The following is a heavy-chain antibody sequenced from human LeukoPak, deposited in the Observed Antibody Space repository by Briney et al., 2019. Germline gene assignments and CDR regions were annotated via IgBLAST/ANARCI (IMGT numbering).Heavy chain of an antibody. D-gene: IGHD3-16*01. Sequence: ASVTVSCKASANTFTGYYMHWVRQAPGQGLEWMGWINPNRGGTNYAQKFHGRVTMTRDTSISTAYMQLSRLTPDDTAVYYCARLGSSDIWGQGTMVSVSS. J-gene: IGHJ3*02. CDR2: INPNRGGT. V-gene: IGHV1-2*02. CDR3: ARLGSSDI. CDR1: ANTFTGYY.